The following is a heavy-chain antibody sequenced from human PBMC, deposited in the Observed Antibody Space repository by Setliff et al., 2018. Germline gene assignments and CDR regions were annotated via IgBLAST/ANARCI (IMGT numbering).Heavy chain of an antibody. CDR1: GFSFSSFA. CDR3: VRDPRGGCDSGEFDL. CDR2: ISTSSSYI. D-gene: IGHD3-10*01. J-gene: IGHJ4*02. V-gene: IGHV3-21*01. Sequence: GGSLRLSCAGSGFSFSSFAMSWVRQAPGKGLEWVSFISTSSSYIYYADSVKGRFTISRDNARKSLYLDMDSLRAEDTAVYYCVRDPRGGCDSGEFDLWGQGAQVTVSS.